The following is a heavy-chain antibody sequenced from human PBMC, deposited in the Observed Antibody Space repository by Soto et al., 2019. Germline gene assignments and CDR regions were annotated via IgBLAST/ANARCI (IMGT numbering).Heavy chain of an antibody. J-gene: IGHJ4*02. D-gene: IGHD5-18*01. CDR3: AKVRGYASGWRYFDY. Sequence: SETLSLTCNVSGGSISGYYWSWIRQAPGKGLQWIGYIFHSGSTSYNPSLRSRVTISVDTSKNQFSLKVNSVTAAGTAVYYCAKVRGYASGWRYFDYWGQGTLVTVSS. CDR1: GGSISGYY. CDR2: IFHSGST. V-gene: IGHV4-59*01.